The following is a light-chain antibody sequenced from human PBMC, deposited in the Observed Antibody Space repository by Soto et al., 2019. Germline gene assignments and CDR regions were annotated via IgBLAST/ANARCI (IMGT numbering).Light chain of an antibody. CDR3: QQCNNYPWA. J-gene: IGKJ1*01. CDR1: ESISTW. V-gene: IGKV1-5*03. Sequence: DIQLTQSPSTLSASVGDSVTITSRASESISTWLAWYQQKPGKAPNLLIYKASSSESGVPSRFSGSGSGTEYNLAISSLQPDDFASYYCQQCNNYPWAFGQGTRVEVK. CDR2: KAS.